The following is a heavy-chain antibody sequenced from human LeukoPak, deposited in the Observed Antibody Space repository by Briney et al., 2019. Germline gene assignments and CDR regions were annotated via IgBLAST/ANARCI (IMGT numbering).Heavy chain of an antibody. CDR2: ISAYNGDT. V-gene: IGHV1-18*01. Sequence: APVKVSCKASGYTFSSSGISWVRQAPGQGLEWMGWISAYNGDTNYTHHLQDRVIMTTDTSTSTAYMELRSLGSNDTAVYYCARLPTGYNSDRYFNAFDYWGQGTLVTVSS. CDR1: GYTFSSSG. D-gene: IGHD6-19*01. J-gene: IGHJ4*02. CDR3: ARLPTGYNSDRYFNAFDY.